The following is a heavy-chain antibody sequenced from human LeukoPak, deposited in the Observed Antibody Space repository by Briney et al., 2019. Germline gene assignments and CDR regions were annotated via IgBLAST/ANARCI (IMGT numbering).Heavy chain of an antibody. Sequence: SETLSLTCTVSGGSISSGGYYWSWIRQPPGKGLEWIGYIYHSGSTYYNPSLKSRVTISVDRSKNQFSLKLSSVTAADTAVYYCAREDGYSSSSGIYDPWGQGTLVTVSS. CDR1: GGSISSGGYY. J-gene: IGHJ5*02. CDR2: IYHSGST. CDR3: AREDGYSSSSGIYDP. D-gene: IGHD6-6*01. V-gene: IGHV4-30-2*01.